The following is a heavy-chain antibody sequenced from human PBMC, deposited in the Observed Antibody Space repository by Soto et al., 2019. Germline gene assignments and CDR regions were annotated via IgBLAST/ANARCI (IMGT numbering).Heavy chain of an antibody. Sequence: SETLSLTCTVSGGSISSYYWSWIRQPPGKGLEWIGYIYYSGSTNYNPSLKSRVTISVDTSKNQFSLKLSSVTAADTAVYYCARNIVSGYSSSWRPAYYGMDVWGQGTTVTVSS. CDR3: ARNIVSGYSSSWRPAYYGMDV. CDR2: IYYSGST. D-gene: IGHD6-13*01. J-gene: IGHJ6*02. V-gene: IGHV4-59*01. CDR1: GGSISSYY.